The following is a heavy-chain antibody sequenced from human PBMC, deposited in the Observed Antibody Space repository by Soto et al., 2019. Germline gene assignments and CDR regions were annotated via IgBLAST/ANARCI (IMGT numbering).Heavy chain of an antibody. J-gene: IGHJ4*02. V-gene: IGHV3-30*18. D-gene: IGHD3-10*01. Sequence: QVHLVESGGGVVQPGRSLRLSCAASGFTFSTYGMHWVRQAPGKGLEWVGVISYDGIHEYYGDSVKGRFTISRDNSIDTVYLQMNSLRPENTAVYYCAKGPYYGSGTMDYWGQGTLVTGSS. CDR3: AKGPYYGSGTMDY. CDR2: ISYDGIHE. CDR1: GFTFSTYG.